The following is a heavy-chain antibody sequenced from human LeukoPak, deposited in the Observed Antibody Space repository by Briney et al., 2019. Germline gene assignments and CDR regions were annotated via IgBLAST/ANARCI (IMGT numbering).Heavy chain of an antibody. CDR3: ARDPRYGGNSDSDY. D-gene: IGHD4-23*01. CDR2: ISAYNGNA. V-gene: IGHV1-18*01. J-gene: IGHJ4*02. Sequence: ASVKVSCKASGYTFTSYGISWVRQAPGQGLEWMGWISAYNGNANYAQKLQGRVTMTTDTSTSTAYMELRSLRSDDTAVYYCARDPRYGGNSDSDYWGQGTLVTVSS. CDR1: GYTFTSYG.